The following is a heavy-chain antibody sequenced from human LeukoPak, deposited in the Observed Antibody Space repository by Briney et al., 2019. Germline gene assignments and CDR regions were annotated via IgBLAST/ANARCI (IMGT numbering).Heavy chain of an antibody. Sequence: GGSLRLSCATSGFTFRNYWMSWVRQAPGKGLEWVANIKQDGSEQYYVDSLKGRFTISRDNSNSFLYLQMNSLRAEDTAVYYCARGIAAEESVAIDYWGQGTLVTVSS. CDR2: IKQDGSEQ. J-gene: IGHJ4*02. D-gene: IGHD6-13*01. CDR1: GFTFRNYW. CDR3: ARGIAAEESVAIDY. V-gene: IGHV3-7*04.